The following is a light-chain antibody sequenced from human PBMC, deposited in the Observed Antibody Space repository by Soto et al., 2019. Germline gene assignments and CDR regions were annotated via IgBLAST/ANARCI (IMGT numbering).Light chain of an antibody. J-gene: IGKJ5*01. CDR1: QSVSSSY. CDR3: QQYGSSPPIT. Sequence: EIVLTQSPGTLSLSPGERATLSCRASQSVSSSYLAWYQQKPGQAPRFLIYGASSRSTGSPDRFSGSGSGTDFTLTSSRLEPEDFAVYYCQQYGSSPPITFGQGTRLEIK. CDR2: GAS. V-gene: IGKV3-20*01.